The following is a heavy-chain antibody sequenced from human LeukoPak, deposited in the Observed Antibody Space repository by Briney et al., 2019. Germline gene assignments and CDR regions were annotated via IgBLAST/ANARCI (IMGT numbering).Heavy chain of an antibody. CDR3: ARQGGQQWLVPRTKYYFDY. Sequence: SETLSLTCTVSGGSISSSSYYWGWIRQPPGKGLEWIGSIYYSGSTYYNPSLKSRVTISVDTSKNQFSLKLSSVTAADTAVYYCARQGGQQWLVPRTKYYFDYWGQGTLVTVSS. CDR2: IYYSGST. D-gene: IGHD6-19*01. CDR1: GGSISSSSYY. V-gene: IGHV4-39*01. J-gene: IGHJ4*02.